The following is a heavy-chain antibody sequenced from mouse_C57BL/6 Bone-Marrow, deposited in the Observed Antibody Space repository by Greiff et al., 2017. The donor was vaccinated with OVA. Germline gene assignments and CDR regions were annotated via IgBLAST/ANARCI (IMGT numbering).Heavy chain of an antibody. Sequence: EVQVVESGPELVKPGASVKMSCKASGYTFTDYNMHWVKQSHGKSLEWIGYINPNNGGTSYNQKFKGKATLTVNKSSSTAYMELRSLTSEDSAVYYCAIRQLRLWFAYWGQGTLVTVSA. CDR3: AIRQLRLWFAY. J-gene: IGHJ3*01. CDR2: INPNNGGT. D-gene: IGHD3-2*02. V-gene: IGHV1-22*01. CDR1: GYTFTDYN.